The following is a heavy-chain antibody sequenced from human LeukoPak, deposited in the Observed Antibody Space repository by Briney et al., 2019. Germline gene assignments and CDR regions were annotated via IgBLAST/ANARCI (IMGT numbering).Heavy chain of an antibody. V-gene: IGHV3-23*01. CDR1: GFTFSSYA. D-gene: IGHD3-22*01. J-gene: IGHJ5*02. Sequence: GGSLRLSCAASGFTFSSYAMSWVRQAPGKGLEWVSGISGSGGSTYYADSVKGRFTISRDNSKNTLYLQMNSLRAEDTAVYYCAKEGPDYYDSSGVNWFDPWGQGTLVTVSS. CDR3: AKEGPDYYDSSGVNWFDP. CDR2: ISGSGGST.